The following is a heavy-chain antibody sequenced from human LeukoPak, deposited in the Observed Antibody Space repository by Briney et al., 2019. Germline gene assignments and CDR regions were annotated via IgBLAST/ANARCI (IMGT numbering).Heavy chain of an antibody. CDR3: ARGRPISHGIDY. Sequence: SETLSLTCTVSGGSISSYYWSWIRQPPGKGLEWIGEINHSGSTNYNPSLKSRVTISVDTSKNQFSLKLSSVTAADTAVYYCARGRPISHGIDYWGQGTLVTVSS. CDR1: GGSISSYY. V-gene: IGHV4-34*01. D-gene: IGHD2-21*01. CDR2: INHSGST. J-gene: IGHJ4*02.